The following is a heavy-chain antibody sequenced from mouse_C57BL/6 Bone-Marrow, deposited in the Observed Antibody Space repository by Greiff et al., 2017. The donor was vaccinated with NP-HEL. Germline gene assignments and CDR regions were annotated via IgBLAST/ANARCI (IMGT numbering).Heavy chain of an antibody. J-gene: IGHJ4*01. CDR1: GFTFSDYG. CDR2: ISNLAYSI. D-gene: IGHD2-3*01. Sequence: DVKLVESGGGLVQPGGSLKLSCAASGFTFSDYGMAWVRQAPRKGPEWVAFISNLAYSIYYADTVTGRFTISRENAKNTLYLEMSSLRSEDTAMYYCARRGWLLRRDAMDYWGQGTSVTVSS. V-gene: IGHV5-15*04. CDR3: ARRGWLLRRDAMDY.